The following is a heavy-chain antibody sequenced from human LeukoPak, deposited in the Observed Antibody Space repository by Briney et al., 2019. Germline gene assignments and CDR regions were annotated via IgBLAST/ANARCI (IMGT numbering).Heavy chain of an antibody. D-gene: IGHD3-10*01. Sequence: GSLRLSCVVSGFTFSDFYMSWIRQPPGKGLEWIGEINHSGSTNYNPSLKSRVTISVDTSKNQFSLKLSSVTAADTAVYYCARHRKLLWFGETRRGWFDPWGQGTLVTVSS. CDR1: GFTFSDFY. V-gene: IGHV4-34*01. CDR2: INHSGST. J-gene: IGHJ5*02. CDR3: ARHRKLLWFGETRRGWFDP.